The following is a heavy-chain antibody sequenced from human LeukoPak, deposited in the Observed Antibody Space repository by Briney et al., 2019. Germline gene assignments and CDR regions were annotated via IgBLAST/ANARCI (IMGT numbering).Heavy chain of an antibody. J-gene: IGHJ4*02. CDR1: GFTFEDFA. CDR2: IRRRAYGVTT. Sequence: GGSLRLSCTVSGFTFEDFAMTWVRQAPGKGLEWVGFIRRRAYGVTTDYAASVKGRFTISIDDSKNIAFLQMNSLKTEDTAIYFCSRDSHGDDVYDYWGQGTLVTVSS. CDR3: SRDSHGDDVYDY. D-gene: IGHD1-1*01. V-gene: IGHV3-49*04.